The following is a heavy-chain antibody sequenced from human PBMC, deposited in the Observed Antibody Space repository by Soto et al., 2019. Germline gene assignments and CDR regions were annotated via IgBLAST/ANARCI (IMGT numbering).Heavy chain of an antibody. Sequence: GGSLRLSCAASGFTFSSYWMHWVRQAPGKGLVWVSRIHAGGTSATYADSVRGRFTISRDNAKNTLYLQMNSLRVEDTAVYYCARGGNRHYSSSRWFDPWGQGTLVPVSS. D-gene: IGHD3-10*01. CDR3: ARGGNRHYSSSRWFDP. V-gene: IGHV3-74*01. CDR2: IHAGGTSA. J-gene: IGHJ5*02. CDR1: GFTFSSYW.